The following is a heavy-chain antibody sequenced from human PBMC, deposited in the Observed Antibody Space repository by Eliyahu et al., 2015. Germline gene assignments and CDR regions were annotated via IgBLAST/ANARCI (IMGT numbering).Heavy chain of an antibody. CDR1: TFSSYG. CDR3: AKDIKGXAVAGFDY. V-gene: IGHV3-30*18. CDR2: ISYDGSNK. J-gene: IGHJ4*02. D-gene: IGHD6-19*01. Sequence: TFSSYGMHWVRQAPGKGLEWVAVISYDGSNKYYADSVKGRFTISRDNSKNTLYLQMNSLRAEDTAVYYCAKDIKGXAVAGFDYWGQGTLVTVSS.